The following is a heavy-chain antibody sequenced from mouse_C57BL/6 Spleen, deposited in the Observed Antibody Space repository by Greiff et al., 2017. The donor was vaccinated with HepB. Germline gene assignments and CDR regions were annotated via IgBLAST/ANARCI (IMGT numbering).Heavy chain of an antibody. CDR1: GFTFSDYY. D-gene: IGHD2-4*01. CDR3: ARTDYDYRYWYFDV. CDR2: ISNGGGST. Sequence: EVMLVESGGGLVQPGGSLKLSCAASGFTFSDYYMYWVRQTPEKRLEWVAYISNGGGSTYYPDTVKGRFTISRDNAKNTLYLQMSRLKSEDTAMYYCARTDYDYRYWYFDVWGTGTTVTVSS. J-gene: IGHJ1*03. V-gene: IGHV5-12*01.